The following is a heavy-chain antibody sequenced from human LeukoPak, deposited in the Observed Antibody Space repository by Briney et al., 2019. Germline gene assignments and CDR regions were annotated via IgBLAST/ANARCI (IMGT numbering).Heavy chain of an antibody. CDR2: ISYDGSNT. CDR1: GFTFSSYD. Sequence: GGSLRLSCAASGFTFSSYDMHWVRQAPGKGLEWVAVISYDGSNTYYADSVKGRFTISRDNSKNTLYLQMNSLRPEETAVYYCAKEGGTYVSFDYWGQGTLVNVSS. J-gene: IGHJ4*02. V-gene: IGHV3-30*18. D-gene: IGHD1-26*01. CDR3: AKEGGTYVSFDY.